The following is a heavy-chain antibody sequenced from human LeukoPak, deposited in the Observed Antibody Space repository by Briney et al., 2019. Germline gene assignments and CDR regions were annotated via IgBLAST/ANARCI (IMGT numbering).Heavy chain of an antibody. CDR1: GFTFSSYA. CDR2: IIDNGYIT. J-gene: IGHJ6*03. CDR3: ANLGGQQVHNYYVAV. Sequence: GGSLRRSYAASGFTFSSYAMSWVRQAPGKGLEWVSGIIDNGYITYYANSVRGRFTISRDNSKNTLFLQMNSLRAEDTAVYYCANLGGQQVHNYYVAVWGKGTTVPVSS. D-gene: IGHD3-16*01. V-gene: IGHV3-23*01.